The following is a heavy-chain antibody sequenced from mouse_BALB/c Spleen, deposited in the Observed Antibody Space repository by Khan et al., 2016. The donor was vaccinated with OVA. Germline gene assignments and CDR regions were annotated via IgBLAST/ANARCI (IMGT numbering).Heavy chain of an antibody. CDR2: INTYTGEP. D-gene: IGHD2-10*01. J-gene: IGHJ4*01. CDR1: GHTFTKYG. V-gene: IGHV9-3-1*01. CDR3: ARPPYFSYVLDN. Sequence: QIQLVQSGPELKKPGETVKISCKASGHTFTKYGMNWVKQAPGKGLKWMGWINTYTGEPTYANDFNGRFAFSLETSASTAYLQINNLKHEDTATYFCARPPYFSYVLDNGGQGTSVTVSS.